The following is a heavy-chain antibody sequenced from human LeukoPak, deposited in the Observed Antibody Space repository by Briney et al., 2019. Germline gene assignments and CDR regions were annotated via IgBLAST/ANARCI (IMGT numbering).Heavy chain of an antibody. Sequence: GESLKISCKGSGYRFTSYWISWVRQMPGKGLEWMGRIDPSDSYTNYSPSFQGHVTISADKSISTAYLQWSSLKASDTAMYYCARRALPPAYCGGDCFDDFDIWGQGTMVTVSS. CDR1: GYRFTSYW. CDR2: IDPSDSYT. J-gene: IGHJ3*02. D-gene: IGHD2-21*02. V-gene: IGHV5-10-1*01. CDR3: ARRALPPAYCGGDCFDDFDI.